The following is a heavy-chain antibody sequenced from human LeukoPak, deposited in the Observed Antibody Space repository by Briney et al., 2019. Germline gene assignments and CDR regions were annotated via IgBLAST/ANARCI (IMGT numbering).Heavy chain of an antibody. Sequence: ASVKVSCKASGYTFTSYYMHWVRQAPGQGLEWMGIINPSGGSTSYAQKFQGGVTMTRDTSTSTVYMELSSLRSEDTAVYYCARDITMLRYGMDVWGQGTTVTVSS. CDR2: INPSGGST. D-gene: IGHD3-10*01. V-gene: IGHV1-46*01. J-gene: IGHJ6*02. CDR3: ARDITMLRYGMDV. CDR1: GYTFTSYY.